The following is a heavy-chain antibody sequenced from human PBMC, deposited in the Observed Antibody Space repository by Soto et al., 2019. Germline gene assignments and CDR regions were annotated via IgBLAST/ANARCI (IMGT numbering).Heavy chain of an antibody. D-gene: IGHD2-2*01. CDR2: INAGNGNT. CDR3: AKSLGYCSSTSCYRKGHHDDYYYGMDV. V-gene: IGHV1-3*01. Sequence: ASVKVSCKASGYTFTSYAMHWVRQAPGQRLEWMGWINAGNGNTKYSQKFQGRVTITRDTSASTAYMELSSLRSEDTAVYYCAKSLGYCSSTSCYRKGHHDDYYYGMDVWGQGTTVTVSS. J-gene: IGHJ6*02. CDR1: GYTFTSYA.